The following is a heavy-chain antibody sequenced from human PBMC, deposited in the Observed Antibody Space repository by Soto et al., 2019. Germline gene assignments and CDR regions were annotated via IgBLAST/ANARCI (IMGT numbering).Heavy chain of an antibody. CDR2: IGPESGAT. Sequence: ASVKVSCKTSGYTFTGHYIHWVRQAPQQGPEWMGEIGPESGATRYAEKFRGRVTMTMDTSITTVYMELRNLSPDDTAVYDRGGRRSGQRVIFYWGKGTTGTVSS. D-gene: IGHD2-21*01. CDR3: GGRRSGQRVIFY. J-gene: IGHJ6*04. V-gene: IGHV1-2*02. CDR1: GYTFTGHY.